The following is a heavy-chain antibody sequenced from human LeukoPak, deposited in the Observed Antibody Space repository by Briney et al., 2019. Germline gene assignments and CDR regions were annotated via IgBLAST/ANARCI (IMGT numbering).Heavy chain of an antibody. CDR2: ISFSDSYK. Sequence: GGSLRLSCAASGFTDGSYEMNWVRQAPGKGLEWVSYISFSDSYKYYADSVRGRFTISRDNAKNSLYLQMNGLRAEDTAVYYCGRDRYGYSGDAFDIKGQGTRVTVSS. CDR3: GRDRYGYSGDAFDI. J-gene: IGHJ3*02. V-gene: IGHV3-48*03. CDR1: GFTDGSYE. D-gene: IGHD4-17*01.